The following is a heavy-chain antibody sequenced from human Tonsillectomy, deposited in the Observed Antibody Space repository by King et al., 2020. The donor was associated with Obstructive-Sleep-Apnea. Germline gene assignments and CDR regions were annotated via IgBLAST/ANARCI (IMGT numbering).Heavy chain of an antibody. Sequence: VQLQESGPGLVKPSETLSLTCTVSGGSISSYYWSWIRQPPGKGLEWIGYFYYSGSTNYNPSLKSRVTISVDTSKNQFSLKLSSVTAVDTAVYYCARGPVGQWLVLDYWGQGTLVTVSS. V-gene: IGHV4-59*01. CDR3: ARGPVGQWLVLDY. D-gene: IGHD6-19*01. CDR1: GGSISSYY. J-gene: IGHJ4*02. CDR2: FYYSGST.